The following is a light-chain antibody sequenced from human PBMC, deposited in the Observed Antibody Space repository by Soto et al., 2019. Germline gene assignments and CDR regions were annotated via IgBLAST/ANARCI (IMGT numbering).Light chain of an antibody. J-gene: IGLJ1*01. CDR1: SSNIGSNT. CDR2: NNN. V-gene: IGLV1-44*01. CDR3: AAWDDSLNGLV. Sequence: QSVLTQPPSASGTPGQRVTISCSGSSSNIGSNTVNWYQQLPGTAPKLLICNNNQRPSGVPVRFSGSKSGTSASLAISGLQSEDYADYYCAAWDDSLNGLVFGTGTKLTVL.